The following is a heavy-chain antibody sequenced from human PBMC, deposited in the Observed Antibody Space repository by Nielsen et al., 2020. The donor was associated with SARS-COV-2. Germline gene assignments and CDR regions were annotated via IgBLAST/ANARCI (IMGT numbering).Heavy chain of an antibody. Sequence: GESLKISCAASGFTFNIYAMAWVRRAPGRDLEWVSGTSASGASTYYADSVKGRFSISRDNSRNTLYLQMNSLRVEDTAIYFCAKDDVVRGDAYDIWGQGTVVTVSS. J-gene: IGHJ3*02. CDR2: TSASGAST. CDR1: GFTFNIYA. CDR3: AKDDVVRGDAYDI. V-gene: IGHV3-23*01. D-gene: IGHD3-10*01.